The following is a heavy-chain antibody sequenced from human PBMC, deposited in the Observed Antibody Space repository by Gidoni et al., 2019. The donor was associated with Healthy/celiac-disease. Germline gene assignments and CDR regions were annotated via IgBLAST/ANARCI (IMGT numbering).Heavy chain of an antibody. CDR1: GYTFTSYY. Sequence: QVQLVQSGAEVKKPGASVKVSCKASGYTFTSYYMHWVRQAPGQGLEWMGIINPSGGSTSYAQKFQGRVTMTRDTSTSTVYMELSSLRSEDTAVYYCARDMHGYHGQDYYYYYYGMDVWGQGTTVTVSS. V-gene: IGHV1-46*01. D-gene: IGHD5-18*01. J-gene: IGHJ6*02. CDR3: ARDMHGYHGQDYYYYYYGMDV. CDR2: INPSGGST.